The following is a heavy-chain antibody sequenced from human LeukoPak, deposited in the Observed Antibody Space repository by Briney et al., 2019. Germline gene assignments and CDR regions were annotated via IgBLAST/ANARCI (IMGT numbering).Heavy chain of an antibody. D-gene: IGHD6-19*01. Sequence: GWSLRLSCAASGFTFNRNAISWVRQAPGKGLEWVSTIGGSGDKTFYADSVKGRFTISRDNSKNMVHLQMNSLTGEDTALYYCVRRGDASSGWGDHDFWGQGALVTVSS. CDR1: GFTFNRNA. V-gene: IGHV3-23*01. CDR3: VRRGDASSGWGDHDF. CDR2: IGGSGDKT. J-gene: IGHJ4*02.